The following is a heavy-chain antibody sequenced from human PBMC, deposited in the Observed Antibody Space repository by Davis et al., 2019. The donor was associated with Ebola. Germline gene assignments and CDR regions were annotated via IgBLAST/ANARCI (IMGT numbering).Heavy chain of an antibody. D-gene: IGHD6-19*01. J-gene: IGHJ4*02. CDR3: AKGDNSGWYGVDY. CDR2: IRYDGGIK. V-gene: IGHV3-30*02. Sequence: GESLKISCTASGFSFSSYGMHWVRQAPGKGLEWVAYIRYDGGIKYSADSVKGRFTISRDDSKNTLYLQMNSLRAEDTAVYYCAKGDNSGWYGVDYWGQGTLVTVSS. CDR1: GFSFSSYG.